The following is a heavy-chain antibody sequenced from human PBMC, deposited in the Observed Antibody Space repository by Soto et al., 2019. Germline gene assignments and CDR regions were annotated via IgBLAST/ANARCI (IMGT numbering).Heavy chain of an antibody. CDR1: GGSISSSSCY. V-gene: IGHV4-39*01. D-gene: IGHD6-6*01. CDR2: IYYSGST. J-gene: IGHJ4*02. Sequence: SETLSLTCTVSGGSISSSSCYWGWIRQPPGKGLEWIGSIYYSGSTYYNPSLKSRVTISVDTSKNQFSLKLSSVTAADTAVYYCARGRSIAARPGIDYWGQGTLVTVSS. CDR3: ARGRSIAARPGIDY.